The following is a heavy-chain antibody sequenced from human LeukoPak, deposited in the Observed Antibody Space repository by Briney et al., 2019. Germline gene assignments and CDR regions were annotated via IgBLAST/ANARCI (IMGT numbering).Heavy chain of an antibody. CDR3: ARGVWGSYRPVTFDY. Sequence: SVKVSCKASGGTFSSYTISWVRQAPGQGLEWMGRIIPILGIANYAQKFQGRVTITADKSTSTAYMELSSLRSEDTAAYYCARGVWGSYRPVTFDYWGQGTLVTVSS. V-gene: IGHV1-69*02. CDR2: IIPILGIA. J-gene: IGHJ4*02. D-gene: IGHD3-16*02. CDR1: GGTFSSYT.